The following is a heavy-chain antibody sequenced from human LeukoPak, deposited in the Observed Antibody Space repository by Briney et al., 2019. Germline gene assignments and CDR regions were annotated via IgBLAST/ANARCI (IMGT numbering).Heavy chain of an antibody. CDR3: ARGPETHYYDSSGLIEY. V-gene: IGHV4-34*01. CDR2: INHSGST. D-gene: IGHD3-22*01. J-gene: IGHJ4*02. Sequence: SETLSRTCAVYGGSFSGYYWGWIRQPPGKGLEWTGEINHSGSTNYNPSLTSRVTISVDTSKNQFSLKLSSVTAADTAVYYCARGPETHYYDSSGLIEYWGQGTLVTVSS. CDR1: GGSFSGYY.